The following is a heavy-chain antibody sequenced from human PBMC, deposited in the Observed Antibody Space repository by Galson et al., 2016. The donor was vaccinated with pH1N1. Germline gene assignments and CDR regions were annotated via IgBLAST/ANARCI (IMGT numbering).Heavy chain of an antibody. D-gene: IGHD4-17*01. CDR3: ARNLYGDYSHYFDY. V-gene: IGHV2-5*02. CDR2: IYWDDDN. Sequence: PALVKPTQTLTLTCTFSGFSLTTRGVGVSWIRQPPGKALEWLAVIYWDDDNRYSPSLKRRLTITKDTSKNQVVLTMTNMDPVDTATYYCARNLYGDYSHYFDYWGQGTLVTVSS. CDR1: GFSLTTRGVG. J-gene: IGHJ4*02.